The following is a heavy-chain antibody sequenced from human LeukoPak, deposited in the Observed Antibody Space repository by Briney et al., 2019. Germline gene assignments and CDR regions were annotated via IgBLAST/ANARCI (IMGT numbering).Heavy chain of an antibody. Sequence: GRSLRLSCAASGFTFSSYGMHWVRQAPGKGLEWVAVISYSGNDKDYADSVKGRFTLSRDNSKNTLFLQMNSLRAEDTAVYYCARTYYYDSSGPDYWGQGTLVTVSS. D-gene: IGHD3-22*01. CDR1: GFTFSSYG. V-gene: IGHV3-30*03. CDR3: ARTYYYDSSGPDY. J-gene: IGHJ4*02. CDR2: ISYSGNDK.